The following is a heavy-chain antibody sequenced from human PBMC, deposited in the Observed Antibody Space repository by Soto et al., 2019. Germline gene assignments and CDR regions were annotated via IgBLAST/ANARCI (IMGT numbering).Heavy chain of an antibody. CDR2: ISAYNGNT. Sequence: PSVKVSCKASGYTFTSYGISWVRQAPGQGLGWMGWISAYNGNTKYAQKLQGRVTMTTDTSTSTAYMELRSLRSDDTAVYYCARDTAMALPDAWGQGTLVTVSS. D-gene: IGHD5-18*01. CDR1: GYTFTSYG. J-gene: IGHJ4*02. CDR3: ARDTAMALPDA. V-gene: IGHV1-18*01.